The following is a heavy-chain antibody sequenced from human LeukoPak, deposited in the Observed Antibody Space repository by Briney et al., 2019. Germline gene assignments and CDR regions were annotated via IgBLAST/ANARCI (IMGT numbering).Heavy chain of an antibody. CDR1: GFTLSNSW. J-gene: IGHJ4*02. CDR3: ARDLRGPHDI. CDR2: VAPDGTT. V-gene: IGHV3-74*01. Sequence: RGSLRLSCAASGFTLSNSWMHWVRQVPGKGLVWVSRVAPDGTTDYEDSVKGRLTISRDNAKNTMYLEMNSLRVEDTAVYRCARDLRGPHDIWGQGTLVTVSS. D-gene: IGHD3-10*01.